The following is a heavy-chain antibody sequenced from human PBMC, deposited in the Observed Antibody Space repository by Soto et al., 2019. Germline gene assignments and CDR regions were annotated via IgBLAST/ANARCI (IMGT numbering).Heavy chain of an antibody. Sequence: GGSLRLSCAASGFTFSSYAMSWVRQAPGKGLEWVSAISGSGGSTYYADSVKGRFTISRDNSKNTLYLQMNSLRAEDTAVYYCAKVGLGYCGGGSCYAHFDYWGQGTLVTVSS. D-gene: IGHD2-15*01. V-gene: IGHV3-23*01. CDR1: GFTFSSYA. CDR2: ISGSGGST. J-gene: IGHJ4*02. CDR3: AKVGLGYCGGGSCYAHFDY.